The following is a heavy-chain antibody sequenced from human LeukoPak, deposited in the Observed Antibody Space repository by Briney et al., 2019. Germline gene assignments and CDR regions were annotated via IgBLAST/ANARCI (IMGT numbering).Heavy chain of an antibody. J-gene: IGHJ4*02. V-gene: IGHV3-66*01. CDR1: GFTISNYW. Sequence: PGGSLRLSCAASGFTISNYWMSWVRQAPGKGLEWVSVIYSGGSTYYADSVKGRFTISRDNSKNTLYLQMNSLRAEDTAVYYCARVRVWGSSWYVGYWGQGTLVTVSS. CDR2: IYSGGST. D-gene: IGHD6-13*01. CDR3: ARVRVWGSSWYVGY.